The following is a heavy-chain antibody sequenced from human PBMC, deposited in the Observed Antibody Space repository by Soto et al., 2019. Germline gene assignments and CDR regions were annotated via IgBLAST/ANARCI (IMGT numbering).Heavy chain of an antibody. CDR1: GGSMSSFY. Sequence: SETLSLTCAVSGGSMSSFYWSWIRQPPGKGLEWIGYIYHSGTTNYNPSLRGRVTISIDTSKSQFSLRLSSVTAADTAVYYCARDLVRGVIGYWGQGTLVTVSS. J-gene: IGHJ4*02. D-gene: IGHD3-10*01. V-gene: IGHV4-59*01. CDR3: ARDLVRGVIGY. CDR2: IYHSGTT.